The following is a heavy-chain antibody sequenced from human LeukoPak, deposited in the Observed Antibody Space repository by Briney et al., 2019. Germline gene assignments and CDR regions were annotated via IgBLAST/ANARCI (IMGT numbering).Heavy chain of an antibody. V-gene: IGHV3-48*02. D-gene: IGHD3-22*01. CDR3: ARDWSSGYPGSFDY. CDR1: GFTFSSYN. CDR2: ISSSSITT. Sequence: GGSLRLSCVASGFTFSSYNMNWVRQAPGRGLEWVSYISSSSITTYYADFVKCRFTIIRDNAKNSLYLQMDSLRDEDTAVYYCARDWSSGYPGSFDYWGQGSLVTVPS. J-gene: IGHJ4*02.